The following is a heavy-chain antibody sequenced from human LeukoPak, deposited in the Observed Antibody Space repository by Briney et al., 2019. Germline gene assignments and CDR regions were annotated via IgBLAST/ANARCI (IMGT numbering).Heavy chain of an antibody. Sequence: SETLSLTCTVSGGSISSSSYYWGWIRQPPGKGLEWIGSIYYSGSTYYNPSLKSRVTISVDTSKNQFSLKLSSVTAAHTAVYYCARQNYYSNYSGPWGQGTLVTVSS. CDR2: IYYSGST. J-gene: IGHJ5*02. D-gene: IGHD4-11*01. CDR1: GGSISSSSYY. V-gene: IGHV4-39*01. CDR3: ARQNYYSNYSGP.